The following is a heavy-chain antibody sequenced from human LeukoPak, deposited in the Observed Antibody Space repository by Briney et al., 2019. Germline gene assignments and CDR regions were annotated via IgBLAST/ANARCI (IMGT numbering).Heavy chain of an antibody. J-gene: IGHJ3*02. CDR3: ARGPVSVDTAMAPTYHDAFDI. D-gene: IGHD5-18*01. V-gene: IGHV1-24*01. Sequence: ASVKVSCKVSGYTLTELSMHWVRQAPGKGLEWMGGFDPEDGETIYAQKFQGRVTMTEDTSTDTAYMELSSLRSEETAVYYCARGPVSVDTAMAPTYHDAFDIWGQGTMVTVSS. CDR1: GYTLTELS. CDR2: FDPEDGET.